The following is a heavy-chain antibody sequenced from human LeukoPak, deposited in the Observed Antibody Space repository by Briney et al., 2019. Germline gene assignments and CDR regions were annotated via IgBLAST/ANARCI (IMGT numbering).Heavy chain of an antibody. CDR2: INQGGSDK. Sequence: PGGSLRLSCAASGFTFSGHWMSWVRQAPGKGLEWVANINQGGSDKYYVDSVKGRFTISRDTAKNSLYLQMNTLRAEDTAVYYCTTGGTSYPLLDYWGQGTLVTVSS. V-gene: IGHV3-7*01. J-gene: IGHJ4*02. D-gene: IGHD2-2*01. CDR1: GFTFSGHW. CDR3: TTGGTSYPLLDY.